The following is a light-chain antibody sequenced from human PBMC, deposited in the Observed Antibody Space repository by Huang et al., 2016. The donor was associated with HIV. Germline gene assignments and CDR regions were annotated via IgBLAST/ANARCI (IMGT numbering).Light chain of an antibody. Sequence: EVVLTHSPSRLSLSLGQTGTISGKASQSVGSYVALYQQRPGQSHRLLLYDTSNRAAGIPIRFSGSGSGTDFTLTISGLESEDLVVFYCQQRSTWPLTFGGGTKV. CDR2: DTS. CDR1: QSVGSY. V-gene: IGKV3-11*01. J-gene: IGKJ4*01. CDR3: QQRSTWPLT.